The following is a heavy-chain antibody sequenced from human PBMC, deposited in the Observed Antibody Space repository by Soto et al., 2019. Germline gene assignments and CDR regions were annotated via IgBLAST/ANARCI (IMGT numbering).Heavy chain of an antibody. CDR2: ISGSGGST. J-gene: IGHJ1*01. CDR3: ANDYGDGYFQH. Sequence: VGSLRLSCAASGFTFSSYAMSWVRQAPGKGLEWVSAISGSGGSTYYADSVKGRFTISRDNSKNTLYLQMNSLRAEDTAVYYCANDYGDGYFQHWGQGTLVTVSS. CDR1: GFTFSSYA. V-gene: IGHV3-23*01. D-gene: IGHD4-17*01.